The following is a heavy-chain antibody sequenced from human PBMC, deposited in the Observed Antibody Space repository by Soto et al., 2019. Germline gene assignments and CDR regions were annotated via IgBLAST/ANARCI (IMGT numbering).Heavy chain of an antibody. J-gene: IGHJ6*02. CDR3: ARVPGLVLSYYYGMDV. V-gene: IGHV3-21*01. D-gene: IGHD6-19*01. CDR2: ISSSSSYI. CDR1: GFTFSSYS. Sequence: GGSLRLSCAASGFTFSSYSMNWVRQAPGKGLEWVSSISSSSSYIYYADSVKGRFTISRDNAKNSLYLQMNSLRAEDTAVYYCARVPGLVLSYYYGMDVWGQGTTVTVSS.